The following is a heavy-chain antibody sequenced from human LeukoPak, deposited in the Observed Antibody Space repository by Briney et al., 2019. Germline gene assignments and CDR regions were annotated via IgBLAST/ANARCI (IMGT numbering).Heavy chain of an antibody. D-gene: IGHD1-7*01. CDR3: ARAVSGTLGGAFDI. V-gene: IGHV1-2*02. Sequence: ASVKVSCKASGYTFIDYFIHWMRQTPGQGLEWLGWINPNSGVTRYAQKFQDRVTMTRDTAAYMELSSLTSDDTAVYYCARAVSGTLGGAFDIWDQGTAVTVSS. J-gene: IGHJ3*02. CDR1: GYTFIDYF. CDR2: INPNSGVT.